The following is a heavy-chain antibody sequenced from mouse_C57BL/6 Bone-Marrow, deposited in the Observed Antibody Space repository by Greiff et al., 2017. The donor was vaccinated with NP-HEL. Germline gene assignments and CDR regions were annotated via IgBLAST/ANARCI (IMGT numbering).Heavy chain of an antibody. J-gene: IGHJ3*01. D-gene: IGHD4-1*01. CDR2: INPGSGGT. CDR3: ARSTGTGFAY. Sequence: VKVVESGAELVRPGTSVKVSCKASGYAFTNYLIEWVKQRPGQGLEWIGVINPGSGGTNYNEKFKGKATLTADKSSSTAYMQLSSLTSEDSAVYFCARSTGTGFAYWGQGTLVTVSA. V-gene: IGHV1-54*01. CDR1: GYAFTNYL.